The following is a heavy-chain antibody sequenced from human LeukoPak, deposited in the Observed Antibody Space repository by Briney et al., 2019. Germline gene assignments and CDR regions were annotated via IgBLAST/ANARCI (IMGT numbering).Heavy chain of an antibody. CDR3: ARGTRLRQATTAPEAGY. Sequence: GGSLRLSCAASGFTFSSYWMSWVRQAPGKGLEWVANIKQDGSEKYYVDSVKGRFTISRDNAKNSLYLQMDSLRAEDTAVYYCARGTRLRQATTAPEAGYWGQGTLVTVSS. CDR2: IKQDGSEK. J-gene: IGHJ4*02. V-gene: IGHV3-7*02. D-gene: IGHD5-12*01. CDR1: GFTFSSYW.